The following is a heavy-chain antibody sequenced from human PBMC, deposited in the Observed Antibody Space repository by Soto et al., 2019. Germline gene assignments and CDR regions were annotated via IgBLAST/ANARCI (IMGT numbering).Heavy chain of an antibody. V-gene: IGHV4-34*01. Sequence: PSETLSLTCAVYGGSFSGYYWSWIRQPPGKGLEWIGEINHSGSTNYNPSLKSRVTISVDTSKNQFSLKLSSVTAADTAVYYCARGFDNTPFFDYWGQGTLVTVSS. CDR2: INHSGST. D-gene: IGHD1-1*01. J-gene: IGHJ4*02. CDR1: GGSFSGYY. CDR3: ARGFDNTPFFDY.